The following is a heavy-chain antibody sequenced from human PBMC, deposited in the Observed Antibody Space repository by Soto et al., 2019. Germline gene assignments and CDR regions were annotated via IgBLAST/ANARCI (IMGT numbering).Heavy chain of an antibody. J-gene: IGHJ1*01. CDR1: GFTFSGST. D-gene: IGHD2-15*01. CDR3: TGGYCTGGTCYSGYFQH. Sequence: EVQLVQSGGGLVQPGGSLKLSCAASGFTFSGSTVHWVRQASGEGLQWVGRIRSKANDYATTYIASVKGRFTISRDDSRSTAYLQMSDLITEDTAVYYCTGGYCTGGTCYSGYFQHWGQGALVTVFS. CDR2: IRSKANDYAT. V-gene: IGHV3-73*02.